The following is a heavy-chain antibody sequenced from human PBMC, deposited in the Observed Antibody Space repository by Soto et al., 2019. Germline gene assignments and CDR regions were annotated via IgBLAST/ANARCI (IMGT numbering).Heavy chain of an antibody. CDR3: AKPAAPLNQYYYDSRD. CDR2: ISGSGGST. Sequence: GGSLRLSCAASGFTFSSYAMSWVRQAPGKGLEWVSAISGSGGSTYYADSVKGRFTISRDNSKNTLYLQMNSLRAEDTAVYYCAKPAAPLNQYYYDSRDWGQGTMVTVSS. V-gene: IGHV3-23*01. D-gene: IGHD3-22*01. J-gene: IGHJ3*01. CDR1: GFTFSSYA.